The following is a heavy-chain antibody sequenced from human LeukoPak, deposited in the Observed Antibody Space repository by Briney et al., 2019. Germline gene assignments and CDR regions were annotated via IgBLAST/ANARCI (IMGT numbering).Heavy chain of an antibody. CDR3: ARVEGGLLWFGEGTAFDI. D-gene: IGHD3-10*01. CDR1: GGTFSSYA. V-gene: IGHV1-69*13. J-gene: IGHJ3*02. CDR2: IIPIFGTA. Sequence: SVKVSCKASGGTFSSYAISWVRQAPGQGLEWVGGIIPIFGTANYTQKFQGRVTITADESTSTAYMELSSLRSEDTAVYYCARVEGGLLWFGEGTAFDIWGQGTMVTVSS.